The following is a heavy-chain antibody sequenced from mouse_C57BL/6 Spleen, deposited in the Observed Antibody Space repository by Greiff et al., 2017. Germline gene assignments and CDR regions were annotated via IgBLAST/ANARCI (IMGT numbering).Heavy chain of an antibody. D-gene: IGHD2-2*01. CDR1: GFTFSSYA. CDR3: ARGYDDGYWYFDV. J-gene: IGHJ1*03. CDR2: ISDGGSYT. V-gene: IGHV5-4*03. Sequence: DVKLVESGGGLVKPGGSLKLSCAASGFTFSSYAMSWVRQTPEKRLEWVATISDGGSYTYYPDNVKGRFPISRDNAKNNLYLQMSHLKSEDTAMYYCARGYDDGYWYFDVWGTGTTVTVSS.